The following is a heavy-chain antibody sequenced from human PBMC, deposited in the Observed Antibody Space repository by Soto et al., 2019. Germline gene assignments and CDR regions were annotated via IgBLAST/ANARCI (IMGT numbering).Heavy chain of an antibody. Sequence: SVKVSCKTSGYTFTRYGISWVRQAPGQGLEWMGWISGYNGDTNYAQKFQGRAIMTLDTSTCTAYMELRSLTSDDTAIYYCAKNGQPPYYYYGLDVWGQGTKVTVSS. D-gene: IGHD2-8*01. V-gene: IGHV1-18*01. CDR2: ISGYNGDT. J-gene: IGHJ6*02. CDR1: GYTFTRYG. CDR3: AKNGQPPYYYYGLDV.